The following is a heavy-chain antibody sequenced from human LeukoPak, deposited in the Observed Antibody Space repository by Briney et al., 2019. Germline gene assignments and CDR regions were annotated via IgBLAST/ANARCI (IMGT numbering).Heavy chain of an antibody. Sequence: PSETLSLTCAVYGGSFSGYYWSWIRQPPGKGLEWIGEINHSGSTNYNPSLKGRVTISVDTSKDQFSLKLSSVTAADTAVYYCARGRQYCSSTSCYRHLYYFDYWGQGTLVTVSS. CDR1: GGSFSGYY. CDR2: INHSGST. J-gene: IGHJ4*02. V-gene: IGHV4-34*01. D-gene: IGHD2-2*01. CDR3: ARGRQYCSSTSCYRHLYYFDY.